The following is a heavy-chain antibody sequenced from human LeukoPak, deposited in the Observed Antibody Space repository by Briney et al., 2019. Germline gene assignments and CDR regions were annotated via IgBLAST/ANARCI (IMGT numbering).Heavy chain of an antibody. CDR2: IYYSGST. J-gene: IGHJ3*02. D-gene: IGHD4/OR15-4a*01. CDR1: GGSISSSSYY. Sequence: PSETLSLTCTVSGGSISSSSYYWGWIRQPPGKGLEWIGSIYYSGSTYYNPSLKSRVTISVDTSKNQFSLKLSSVTAADTAVYYCARVRDEDAFDIWGQGTMVTVYS. V-gene: IGHV4-39*01. CDR3: ARVRDEDAFDI.